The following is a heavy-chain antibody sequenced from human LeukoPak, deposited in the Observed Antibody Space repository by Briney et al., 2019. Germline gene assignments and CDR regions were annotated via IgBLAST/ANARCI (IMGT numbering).Heavy chain of an antibody. J-gene: IGHJ3*02. V-gene: IGHV3-13*01. CDR1: GFTFSNYE. Sequence: PGGSLRLSCAGSGFTFSNYEMHWVRQVAGGGLEWVSAIGIGGDTFYTGSVKGRFTISRENAKNSFFLQMNSLSAGDTALYYCVGERSGTSSDGFDIWGQGTMVTVSS. CDR3: VGERSGTSSDGFDI. CDR2: IGIGGDT. D-gene: IGHD1-26*01.